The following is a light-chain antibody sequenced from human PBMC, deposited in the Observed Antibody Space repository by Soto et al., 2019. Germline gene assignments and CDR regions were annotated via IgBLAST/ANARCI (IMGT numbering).Light chain of an antibody. CDR3: HQRREWPLT. CDR1: QSVISY. J-gene: IGKJ4*01. V-gene: IGKV3-11*01. Sequence: EIVLTQSPATLSLSPGERATLSCRASQSVISYLVWYQQKPGQTPRLLIYGASNRATGIPARVSGRGSWTDFTLTSSSLEPEDFAVYSCHQRREWPLTFGGGTKVEIK. CDR2: GAS.